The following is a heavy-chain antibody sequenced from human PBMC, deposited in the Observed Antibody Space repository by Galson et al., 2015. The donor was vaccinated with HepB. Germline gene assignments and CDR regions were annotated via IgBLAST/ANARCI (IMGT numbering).Heavy chain of an antibody. Sequence: SVKVSCKASGFTFTSSAVKWVRQARGQRLEWIGWIVVGSGNTNYAQKFQERVTITRDTSTSTAYMELSSLRSEDTAVYYCASPADYGGYDFNYYYYGMDVWGQGTAVTVSS. CDR3: ASPADYGGYDFNYYYYGMDV. J-gene: IGHJ6*02. V-gene: IGHV1-58*01. CDR1: GFTFTSSA. D-gene: IGHD5-12*01. CDR2: IVVGSGNT.